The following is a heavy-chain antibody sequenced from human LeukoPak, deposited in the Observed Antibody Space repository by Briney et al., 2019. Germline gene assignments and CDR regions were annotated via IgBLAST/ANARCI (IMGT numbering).Heavy chain of an antibody. V-gene: IGHV3-21*01. CDR1: GFTLSSYS. CDR3: ARSTGISAAGTSFVY. D-gene: IGHD6-13*01. Sequence: GGSLRLSCAASGFTLSSYSMNWIRQDPVKGLEWVSSISSSSSYIYYADSVKGRFTISRDNAKNSLYLQMNSLRAEDTAVYYCARSTGISAAGTSFVYWGQGTLVTVSS. J-gene: IGHJ4*02. CDR2: ISSSSSYI.